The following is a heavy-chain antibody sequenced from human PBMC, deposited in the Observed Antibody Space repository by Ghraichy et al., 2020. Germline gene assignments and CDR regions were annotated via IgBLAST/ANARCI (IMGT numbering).Heavy chain of an antibody. Sequence: SETLSLTCTVSGGSVSSGSYYWSWIRQPPGKGLEWIGYIYYSGSTNYNPSLKSRVTISVDTSKNQFSLKLSSVTAADTAVYYCARDGWGIAAADQYYYYYDCMDVWGQGTTVTVSS. J-gene: IGHJ6*02. D-gene: IGHD6-13*01. CDR2: IYYSGST. CDR1: GGSVSSGSYY. CDR3: ARDGWGIAAADQYYYYYDCMDV. V-gene: IGHV4-61*01.